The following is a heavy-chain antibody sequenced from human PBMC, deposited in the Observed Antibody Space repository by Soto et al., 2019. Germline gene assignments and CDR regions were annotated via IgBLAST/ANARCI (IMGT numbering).Heavy chain of an antibody. D-gene: IGHD3-10*01. V-gene: IGHV1-69*13. J-gene: IGHJ5*02. CDR1: GGTFSSYA. CDR3: ARIGYYGSGSYPRDNWFDP. Sequence: ASVKVSCKASGGTFSSYAISWVRQAPGQGLEWMGGIIPIFGTANYAQKFQGRVTITADESISTAYMELSSLRSEDTAVYYCARIGYYGSGSYPRDNWFDPWGQGTLVTVSS. CDR2: IIPIFGTA.